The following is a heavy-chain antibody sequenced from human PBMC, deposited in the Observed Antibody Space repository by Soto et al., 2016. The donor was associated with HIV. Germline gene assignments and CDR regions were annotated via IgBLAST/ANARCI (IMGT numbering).Heavy chain of an antibody. CDR2: ISYDGSNK. Sequence: VQLVESGGGVVQPGRSLRLSCAASGFTFSSYAMHWVRQAPGKGLEWVAVISYDGSNKYYADSVKGRFTFSRDNSKNTLYLQMNSLRAEDTAVYYCARPGIAAAGGAFDIWGQGTMVTVSS. J-gene: IGHJ3*02. D-gene: IGHD6-13*01. CDR1: GFTFSSYA. CDR3: ARPGIAAAGGAFDI. V-gene: IGHV3-30*04.